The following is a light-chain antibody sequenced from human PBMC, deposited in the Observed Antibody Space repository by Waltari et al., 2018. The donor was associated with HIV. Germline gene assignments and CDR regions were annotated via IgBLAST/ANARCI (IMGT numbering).Light chain of an antibody. Sequence: DIQMTQSPSSLSASVGDRVTITCRASQSITKYLNWYQQKPVTAPKLWIYATSSLQSGVPSRFSGLGSGTVFTLTIDSLQPEDFATYYCQQSYNNPWTFGQGTKVEMK. CDR1: QSITKY. J-gene: IGKJ1*01. CDR2: ATS. CDR3: QQSYNNPWT. V-gene: IGKV1-39*01.